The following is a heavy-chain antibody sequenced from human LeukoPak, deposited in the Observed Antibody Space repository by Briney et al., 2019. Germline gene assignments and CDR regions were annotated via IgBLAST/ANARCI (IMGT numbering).Heavy chain of an antibody. J-gene: IGHJ4*02. Sequence: ASVKVSCKISGYTFTDYFIHWVRQAPGQGLEWMGWTSPKSGDRKCTQKFQGRVTMTRDTSISTVYMGLDRLTFDDTAVYFCARDNYGTLDYWGQGSLVTVSS. CDR2: TSPKSGDR. CDR3: ARDNYGTLDY. V-gene: IGHV1-2*02. CDR1: GYTFTDYF. D-gene: IGHD4-17*01.